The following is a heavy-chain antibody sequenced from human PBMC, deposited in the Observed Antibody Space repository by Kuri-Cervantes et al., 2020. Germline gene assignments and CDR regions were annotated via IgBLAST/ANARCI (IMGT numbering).Heavy chain of an antibody. D-gene: IGHD2-8*02. CDR1: GGTFSSYA. CDR3: ARVIHEPSVLSDAIWFDP. V-gene: IGHV1-69*13. J-gene: IGHJ5*02. Sequence: SVKVSCKASGGTFSSYAISWVRQAPGQGLEWMGGIIPIFGTANYAQKFQGRVTITADESTSTAYMELRSLRSDDTAVYYCARVIHEPSVLSDAIWFDPWGQGTLVTVSS. CDR2: IIPIFGTA.